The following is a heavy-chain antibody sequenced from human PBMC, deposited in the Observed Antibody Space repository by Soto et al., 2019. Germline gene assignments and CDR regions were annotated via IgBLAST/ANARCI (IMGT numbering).Heavy chain of an antibody. D-gene: IGHD3-9*01. CDR1: GGSISSYY. CDR2: IYYSGST. Sequence: SETLSLTCTVSGGSISSYYWSWIRQPPGKGLEWIGYIYYSGSTNYNPSLKSRVTISVDTSKNQFSLKLSSVTAADTAVYYCAREDLRYLNAFDIWGQGTMVTVSS. CDR3: AREDLRYLNAFDI. J-gene: IGHJ3*02. V-gene: IGHV4-59*01.